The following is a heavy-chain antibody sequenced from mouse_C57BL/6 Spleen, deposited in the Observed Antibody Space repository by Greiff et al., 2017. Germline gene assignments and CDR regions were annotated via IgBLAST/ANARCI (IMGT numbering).Heavy chain of an antibody. CDR3: TTGGYDYLYYFDY. CDR1: GFNIKDYY. D-gene: IGHD2-4*01. CDR2: IDPEDGDT. V-gene: IGHV14-1*01. Sequence: DVKLQESGAELVRPGASVKLSCTASGFNIKDYYMHWVKQRPEQGLEWIGRIDPEDGDTEYAPKFQGKATMTADTSSNTAYLQLSSLTSEDTAVYYCTTGGYDYLYYFDYWGQGTTLTVSS. J-gene: IGHJ2*01.